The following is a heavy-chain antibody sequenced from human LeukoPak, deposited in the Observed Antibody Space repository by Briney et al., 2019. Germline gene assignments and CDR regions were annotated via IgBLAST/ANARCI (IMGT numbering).Heavy chain of an antibody. J-gene: IGHJ4*02. CDR2: INSEGSST. CDR3: ARTQGF. Sequence: GGSLRLSCAASGFTFSSYWMHWVRQAPGKGLVWVSQINSEGSSTTHADSVKGRFTISRDNAKNTLYLQMNSLRVEDTAVYYCARTQGFWGQGTLVTVSS. V-gene: IGHV3-74*01. CDR1: GFTFSSYW.